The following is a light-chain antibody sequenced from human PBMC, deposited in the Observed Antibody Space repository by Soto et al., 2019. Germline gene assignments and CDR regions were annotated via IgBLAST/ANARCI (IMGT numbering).Light chain of an antibody. CDR1: QSLVHSDGIAY. CDR2: KVS. Sequence: DFVMTQSPLSLPVTLGQPASISCRSNQSLVHSDGIAYFSWFQQRPGRSPRRLIYKVSNRDSGAPARFSGSGSGTDFALKISRVEAEDVGVYYCMQGTHWPITFGQGTRLEIK. J-gene: IGKJ5*01. V-gene: IGKV2-30*02. CDR3: MQGTHWPIT.